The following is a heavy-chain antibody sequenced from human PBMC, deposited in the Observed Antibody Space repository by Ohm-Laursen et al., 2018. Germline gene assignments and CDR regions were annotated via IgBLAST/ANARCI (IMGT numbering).Heavy chain of an antibody. CDR3: ARGQRGWSGYYITYYGMDV. Sequence: ASVKVSCKASGYTFTSYDINWVRQATGQGLEWMGWMNPNSGNTGYAQKFQGRVTMTRNTSISTAYMELSSLRSEDTAVYYCARGQRGWSGYYITYYGMDVWGQGTTVTVSS. D-gene: IGHD3-3*01. V-gene: IGHV1-8*01. J-gene: IGHJ6*02. CDR2: MNPNSGNT. CDR1: GYTFTSYD.